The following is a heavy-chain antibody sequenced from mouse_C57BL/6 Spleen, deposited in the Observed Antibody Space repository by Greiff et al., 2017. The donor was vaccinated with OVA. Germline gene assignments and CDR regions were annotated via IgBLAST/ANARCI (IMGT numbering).Heavy chain of an antibody. CDR3: ASYGNRGYFDV. CDR1: GYAFTNYL. CDR2: INPGSGGT. D-gene: IGHD2-1*01. V-gene: IGHV1-54*01. Sequence: VKLMESGAELVRPGTSVKVSCKASGYAFTNYLIEWVKQRPGQGLEWIGVINPGSGGTNHNEKFKGKATLTADKSSSTAYMQLSSLTSEDSAVYFCASYGNRGYFDVWGTGTTVTVSS. J-gene: IGHJ1*03.